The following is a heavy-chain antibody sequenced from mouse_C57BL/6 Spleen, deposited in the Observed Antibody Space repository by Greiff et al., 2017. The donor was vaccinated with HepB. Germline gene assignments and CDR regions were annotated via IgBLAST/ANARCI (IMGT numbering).Heavy chain of an antibody. J-gene: IGHJ4*01. Sequence: EVKLQESGAQLVRPGSSVKMSCKTSGYTFTSYGLNWVKQRPGQVLEWIGYIYIGHGYTEYNEKFNVKATLTSDTSSSTDYMQLSSLPSDDSASYFCARSRDGPLYYYAMDFWGRGTSVTVAS. CDR1: GYTFTSYG. D-gene: IGHD2-3*01. CDR2: IYIGHGYT. CDR3: ARSRDGPLYYYAMDF. V-gene: IGHV1-58*01.